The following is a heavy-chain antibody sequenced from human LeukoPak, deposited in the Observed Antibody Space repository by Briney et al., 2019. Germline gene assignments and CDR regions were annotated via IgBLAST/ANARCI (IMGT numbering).Heavy chain of an antibody. CDR1: GYTFNFYW. D-gene: IGHD2-21*02. V-gene: IGHV5-51*01. J-gene: IGHJ4*02. CDR2: IYPGNSDA. CDR3: ARQDGDGFYYFDY. Sequence: GEPLKISCKGSGYTFNFYWIGWVRQMPGKGLEWMGIIYPGNSDARYSPSFQGQVTISVDKSISTAYLQWSSLKASDTAMYYCARQDGDGFYYFDYWGQGSLVTVSS.